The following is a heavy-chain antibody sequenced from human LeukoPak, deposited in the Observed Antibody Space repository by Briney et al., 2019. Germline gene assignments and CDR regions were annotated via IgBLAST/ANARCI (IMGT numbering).Heavy chain of an antibody. CDR3: ARGVGYDSSGPSYFDY. Sequence: SETLSLTCTVSGGSISSYYWSWIRQPPGKGLEWIGYIYYSGSTNYNPSLKSRVTISVDTSKNQFSLKLSSVTAADTAVYHCARGVGYDSSGPSYFDYWGQGTLVTVSS. CDR2: IYYSGST. CDR1: GGSISSYY. D-gene: IGHD3-22*01. J-gene: IGHJ4*02. V-gene: IGHV4-59*01.